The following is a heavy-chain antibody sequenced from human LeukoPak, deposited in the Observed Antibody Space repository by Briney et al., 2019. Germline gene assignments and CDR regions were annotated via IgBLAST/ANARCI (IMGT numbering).Heavy chain of an antibody. V-gene: IGHV3-53*01. J-gene: IGHJ4*02. CDR3: ATDSSGRPFDS. D-gene: IGHD3-10*01. Sequence: GGSLRLSCAASGFTVSSNSLSWDRQAPGKGLEWVSVIYSGGTTYYADSVRGRFTISRDNSKNTLYLQMNSLRAEDTAVYYCATDSSGRPFDSWGQGTLVTVSS. CDR2: IYSGGTT. CDR1: GFTVSSNS.